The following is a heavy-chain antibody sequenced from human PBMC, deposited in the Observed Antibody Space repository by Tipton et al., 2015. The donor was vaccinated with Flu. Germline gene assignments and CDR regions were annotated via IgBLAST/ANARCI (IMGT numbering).Heavy chain of an antibody. V-gene: IGHV3-53*01. CDR2: VYDDGRT. CDR1: GFTVSTSY. J-gene: IGHJ4*02. Sequence: SLRLSCAVSGFTVSTSYMSWVRQPPGKGLEWVSIVYDDGRTYYADSVEGRFAISRDNSKNILYLQMNSLRVDDTAVYFCARDEGGTYPDWGQGTLVTVSS. D-gene: IGHD1-14*01. CDR3: ARDEGGTYPD.